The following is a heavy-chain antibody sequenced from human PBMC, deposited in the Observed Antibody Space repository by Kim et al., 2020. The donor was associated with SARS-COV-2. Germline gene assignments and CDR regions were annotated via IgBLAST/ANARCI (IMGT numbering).Heavy chain of an antibody. Sequence: GGSLRLSCAASGFTFSRHAMSLVRQAPGKGLEWVSGISGSGSGTYYADSVEGRFTISRDSFKSTVNLQMNSLSAEDTAVYYCAKEGGRDGIFDYWGQGTLVTVSS. CDR1: GFTFSRHA. V-gene: IGHV3-23*01. J-gene: IGHJ4*02. CDR2: ISGSGSGT. D-gene: IGHD2-15*01. CDR3: AKEGGRDGIFDY.